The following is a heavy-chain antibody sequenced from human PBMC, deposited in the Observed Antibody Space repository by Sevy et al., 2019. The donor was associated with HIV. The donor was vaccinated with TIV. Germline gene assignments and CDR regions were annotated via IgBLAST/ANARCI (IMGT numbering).Heavy chain of an antibody. CDR3: ARAYSEYYYGMDV. CDR1: GVSISGYY. Sequence: SETLSLTCSVSGVSISGYYWSWIRQPPGKGLEWIGYIYYNGRTNYKPSLKSRVTISVDTSKNQFSLKVNSVTAADPAVYYCARAYSEYYYGMDVWGQGTTVTVSS. D-gene: IGHD4-4*01. J-gene: IGHJ6*02. CDR2: IYYNGRT. V-gene: IGHV4-59*01.